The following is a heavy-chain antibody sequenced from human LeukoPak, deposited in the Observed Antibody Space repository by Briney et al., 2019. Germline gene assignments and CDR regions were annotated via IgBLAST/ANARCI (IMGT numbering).Heavy chain of an antibody. J-gene: IGHJ6*03. V-gene: IGHV3-21*01. D-gene: IGHD3-10*01. CDR3: ARSGIKMVRGVIIKSPYHMDV. CDR2: ISSSNSYI. Sequence: GGSLRLSCAASGFTFSSYTMNWVRQAPGKGLEWVSSISSSNSYIYYADSVKGRFTISRDDAKNSLSLQMNSLRAEDTAMYYCARSGIKMVRGVIIKSPYHMDVWGKGTTVTVSS. CDR1: GFTFSSYT.